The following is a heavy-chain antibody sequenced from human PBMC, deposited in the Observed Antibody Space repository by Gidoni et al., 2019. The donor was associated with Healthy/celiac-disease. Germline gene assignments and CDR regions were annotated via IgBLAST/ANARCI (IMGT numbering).Heavy chain of an antibody. Sequence: QVQLVESGGGVVQPGRSLRLSCPASGFTFSSYAMHWVRPAPGKGLEWVAVISYDGSNKYYADSVKGRFTISRDNSKNTLYLQMNSLRAEDTAVYYCARPGAGYAFDIWGQGTMVTVSS. CDR1: GFTFSSYA. CDR3: ARPGAGYAFDI. CDR2: ISYDGSNK. D-gene: IGHD3-10*01. J-gene: IGHJ3*02. V-gene: IGHV3-30*04.